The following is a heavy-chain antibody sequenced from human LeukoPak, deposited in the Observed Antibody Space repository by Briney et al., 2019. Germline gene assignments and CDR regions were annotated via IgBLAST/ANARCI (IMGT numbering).Heavy chain of an antibody. D-gene: IGHD5-12*01. CDR2: INHSGDRT. Sequence: EASVKVSCKASRYTFGSYYMHWVRQAPGQGLEWRAIINHSGDRTTYAQKFQGRVTVTRDMSTSTVYMELSSLRSEDTAVYYCARAGGGYDFWGQGTLVIVSS. J-gene: IGHJ4*02. CDR3: ARAGGGYDF. V-gene: IGHV1-46*01. CDR1: RYTFGSYY.